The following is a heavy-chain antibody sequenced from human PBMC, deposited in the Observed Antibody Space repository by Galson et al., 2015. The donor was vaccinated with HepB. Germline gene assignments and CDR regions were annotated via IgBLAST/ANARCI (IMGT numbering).Heavy chain of an antibody. CDR2: IKQDENEK. CDR1: GFPFSNFW. V-gene: IGHV3-7*01. D-gene: IGHD3-3*01. CDR3: ARRADFWSGYFGYYYHYMDV. Sequence: SLRLSCAVSGFPFSNFWMSWVCQAPGKGLEWVANIKQDENEKYYVDSVKGRFTISRDNAKNSLYLQMNSLRVEDTAVYYCARRADFWSGYFGYYYHYMDVWGKGTTVTVSS. J-gene: IGHJ6*03.